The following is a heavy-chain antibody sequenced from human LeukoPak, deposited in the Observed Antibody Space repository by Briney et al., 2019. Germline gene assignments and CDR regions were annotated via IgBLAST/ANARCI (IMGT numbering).Heavy chain of an antibody. CDR1: GGSFSGYY. V-gene: IGHV4-34*01. Sequence: SETLSLTCAVYGGSFSGYYWSWIRQPPGKGLEWIGEINHSGSTYYNPSLKSRVTISVDTSKNQFSLKLSSVTAADTAVYYCARLRSGLLWATYIIDYWGQGTLVTVSS. J-gene: IGHJ4*02. CDR2: INHSGST. D-gene: IGHD2-21*01. CDR3: ARLRSGLLWATYIIDY.